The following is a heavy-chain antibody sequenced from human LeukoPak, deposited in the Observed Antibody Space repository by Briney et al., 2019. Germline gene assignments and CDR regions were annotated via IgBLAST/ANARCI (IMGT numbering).Heavy chain of an antibody. V-gene: IGHV1-2*02. Sequence: ASVKVSCKASGYTFTNYYMHWVRQAPGQGLEWMGWINPNSGGTNYAQKFQGRVTMTRDTSISTAYMELSRLRSDDTAVYYCARALYYYGSVSYYYYMDVWGKGTTVTISS. CDR1: GYTFTNYY. CDR2: INPNSGGT. D-gene: IGHD3-10*01. J-gene: IGHJ6*03. CDR3: ARALYYYGSVSYYYYMDV.